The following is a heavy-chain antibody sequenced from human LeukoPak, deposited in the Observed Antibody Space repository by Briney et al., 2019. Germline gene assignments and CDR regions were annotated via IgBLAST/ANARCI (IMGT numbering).Heavy chain of an antibody. Sequence: GGSLRLSCAASGFTVSSNYMSWVRQAPGKGLEWVSVIYSGGSIYYADSVKGRFTISRDNSKNTLYLQMNSLRAEDTAVYYCAPSGYDILTGYYQFDYWGQGTLVTVSS. D-gene: IGHD3-9*01. J-gene: IGHJ4*02. V-gene: IGHV3-66*01. CDR3: APSGYDILTGYYQFDY. CDR2: IYSGGSI. CDR1: GFTVSSNY.